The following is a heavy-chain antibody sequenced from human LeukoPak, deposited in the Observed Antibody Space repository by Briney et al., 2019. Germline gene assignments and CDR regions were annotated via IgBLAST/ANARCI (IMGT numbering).Heavy chain of an antibody. Sequence: PGGSLGLSCAASGFTFSSYWMHWVRQAPGKGLVWVSRINSDGSSTSYADSVKGRFTISRDNAKNTLYLQMNSLRAEDTAVYYCARVVAVAAKDYWGQGTLVTVSS. CDR1: GFTFSSYW. J-gene: IGHJ4*02. CDR3: ARVVAVAAKDY. CDR2: INSDGSST. D-gene: IGHD6-19*01. V-gene: IGHV3-74*01.